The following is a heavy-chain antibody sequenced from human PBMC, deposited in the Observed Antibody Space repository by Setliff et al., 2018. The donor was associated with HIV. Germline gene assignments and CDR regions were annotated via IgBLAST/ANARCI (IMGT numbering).Heavy chain of an antibody. Sequence: PGGSLRLSCAASGFTFSGFAMNWVRQAPGKGLEWVSSISTTSHNIYYADSVKGRFTISRDNSKNTLYLQMNSLRAEDTAVYYCARTPGGMALWGQGTTVTVSS. V-gene: IGHV3-21*01. J-gene: IGHJ6*02. CDR1: GFTFSGFA. CDR2: ISTTSHNI. CDR3: ARTPGGMAL.